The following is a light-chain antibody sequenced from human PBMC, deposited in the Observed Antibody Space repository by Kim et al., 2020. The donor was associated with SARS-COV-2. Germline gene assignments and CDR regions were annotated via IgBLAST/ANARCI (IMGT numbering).Light chain of an antibody. CDR1: QSISTY. Sequence: ASIGDRVTITCRAGQSISTYLSWYQHKPGKAPELLIYAASSLKRGVPSRYSGSGSGTEFTLTISSLQPEDIATYYCQQSYAIPWTFGQGTKVDIK. V-gene: IGKV1-39*01. CDR2: AAS. J-gene: IGKJ1*01. CDR3: QQSYAIPWT.